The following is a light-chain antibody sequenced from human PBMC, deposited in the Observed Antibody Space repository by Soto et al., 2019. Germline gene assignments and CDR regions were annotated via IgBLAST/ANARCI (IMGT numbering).Light chain of an antibody. J-gene: IGKJ1*01. CDR3: QHYNSWPRT. V-gene: IGKV3-15*01. Sequence: EIVMTQSPATLSVSPGEGATLSCRASQSVNSNLVWYQQKPGQAPRLLIYSASTRATSIPARFSGSGSGTEFTLTISSLQSEDFAVYYCQHYNSWPRTFGQGTKVEIK. CDR1: QSVNSN. CDR2: SAS.